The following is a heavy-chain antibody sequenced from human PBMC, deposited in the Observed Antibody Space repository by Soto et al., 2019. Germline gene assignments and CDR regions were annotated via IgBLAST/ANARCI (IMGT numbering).Heavy chain of an antibody. V-gene: IGHV1-58*01. Sequence: AVKVSCKASGFTFTSSAVQWVRQARGQRLEWIGWIVVGSGNTNYAQKFQERVTITRDMSTSTAYMELSSLRSEDTAVYYCAALAPYVSHGMDVWGQGTTVTVSS. CDR1: GFTFTSSA. D-gene: IGHD3-16*01. CDR3: AALAPYVSHGMDV. CDR2: IVVGSGNT. J-gene: IGHJ6*02.